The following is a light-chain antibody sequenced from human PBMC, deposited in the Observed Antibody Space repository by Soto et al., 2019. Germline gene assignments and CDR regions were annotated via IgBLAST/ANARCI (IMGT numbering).Light chain of an antibody. CDR1: SNDVGGYKY. CDR2: EVT. Sequence: QSALNQPASVSGSPGQSITISCTGTSNDVGGYKYVSWYQQHPGKAPKLLIYEVTNRPSGVSNRFSGSKSGNTASVTISGLQAEDEADYYCSAYTSTNTQVFGTGTKVTVL. CDR3: SAYTSTNTQV. V-gene: IGLV2-14*03. J-gene: IGLJ1*01.